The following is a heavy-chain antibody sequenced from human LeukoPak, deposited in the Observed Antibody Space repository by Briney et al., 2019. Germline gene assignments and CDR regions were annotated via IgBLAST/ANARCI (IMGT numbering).Heavy chain of an antibody. CDR3: ARESRGIVVVHYYYYMDV. D-gene: IGHD3-22*01. V-gene: IGHV4-59*01. CDR2: IYYSGRT. Sequence: SETLSLTCTVSGASISTYYWSWIRQPPGKGLEWIGYIYYSGRTNYNPSLKSRLTISVDTSKNQFSLKLISVTAADTAVYYCARESRGIVVVHYYYYMDVWGTGTTVIISS. CDR1: GASISTYY. J-gene: IGHJ6*03.